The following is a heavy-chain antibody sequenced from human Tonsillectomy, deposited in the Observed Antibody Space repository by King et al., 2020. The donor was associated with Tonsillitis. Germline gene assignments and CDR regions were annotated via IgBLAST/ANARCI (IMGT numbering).Heavy chain of an antibody. CDR3: ARAHYYDSSGYYFFDY. V-gene: IGHV3-21*01. CDR1: GFTFSTYS. J-gene: IGHJ4*02. Sequence: VQLVESGGVLVKPGGSLRLSCAASGFTFSTYSMNWVRQAPGKGLEWVSSISGSRNYIYYADSVKGRFTISRDNAKNSLYLQINSLRAEDTAVYYCARAHYYDSSGYYFFDYWGQGTLVTVSS. CDR2: ISGSRNYI. D-gene: IGHD3-22*01.